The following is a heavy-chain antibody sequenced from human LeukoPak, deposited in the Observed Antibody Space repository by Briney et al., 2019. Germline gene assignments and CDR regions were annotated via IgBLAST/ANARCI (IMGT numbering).Heavy chain of an antibody. J-gene: IGHJ6*03. D-gene: IGHD2-2*01. CDR2: IKSKTDGGTT. V-gene: IGHV3-15*01. CDR1: GFTFSNAW. CDR3: TTFDIVVVPAARLAPYYYYMDV. Sequence: PGGSLRLSXAASGFTFSNAWMSWVRQAPGKGLEWVGRIKSKTDGGTTDYAAPVKGRFTISRDDSKNTLYLQMNSLKTEDTAVYYCTTFDIVVVPAARLAPYYYYMDVWGKGTTVTVSS.